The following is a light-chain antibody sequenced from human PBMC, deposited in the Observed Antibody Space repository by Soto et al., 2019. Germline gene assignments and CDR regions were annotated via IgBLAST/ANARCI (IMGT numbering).Light chain of an antibody. CDR2: DAS. CDR1: QNITKW. CDR3: QQYNAN. V-gene: IGKV1-5*01. J-gene: IGKJ1*01. Sequence: DIQMTQSPSTLSASVGDRVTITCRASQNITKWLAWYQQKPGKAPKVLIYDASNLHSGVPSKFSGSGSGTEFTLSISSLQPVDFATYYCQQYNANFGQGTKVEVK.